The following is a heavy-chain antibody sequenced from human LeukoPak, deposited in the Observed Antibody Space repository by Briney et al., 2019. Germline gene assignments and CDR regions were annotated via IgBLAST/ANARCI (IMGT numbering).Heavy chain of an antibody. D-gene: IGHD2-21*02. CDR2: ISYDGSNK. J-gene: IGHJ6*03. V-gene: IGHV3-30*04. CDR1: GFTFSTYA. CDR3: ARAKIASTVIYYYMDV. Sequence: GGTLRLSCAASGFTFSTYAMHWVRQAPGKGLEWVAVISYDGSNKYYADSVKGRFTISRDNSKNTLFLQMNSLRAEDTAVYYCARAKIASTVIYYYMDVWGKGTTVTVSS.